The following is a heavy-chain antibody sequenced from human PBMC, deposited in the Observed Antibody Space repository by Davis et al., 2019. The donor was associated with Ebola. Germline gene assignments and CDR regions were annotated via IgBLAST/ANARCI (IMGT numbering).Heavy chain of an antibody. D-gene: IGHD2-21*01. J-gene: IGHJ3*02. CDR2: IRSKANSYAT. CDR1: GFTFSGSA. CDR3: TRHGGDYYEMLGPDI. Sequence: PGGSLRLSCAASGFTFSGSAMHWVRQASGKGLEWVGRIRSKANSYATAYAASVKGRFTISRDDSKNTAYLQMNSLKTEDTAVYYCTRHGGDYYEMLGPDIWGQGTMVTVSS. V-gene: IGHV3-73*01.